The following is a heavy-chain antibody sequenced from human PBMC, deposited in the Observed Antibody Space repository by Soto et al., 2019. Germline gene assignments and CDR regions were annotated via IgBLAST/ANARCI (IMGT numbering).Heavy chain of an antibody. V-gene: IGHV4-4*02. CDR2: IYHSGST. D-gene: IGHD2-15*01. Sequence: SETLSLTCAVSGGSISSSNWWIWVRQPPGKGLEWIGEIYHSGSTNYNPSLKSRVTISVDKSKNQFSLNLSSVTAADTAVYYCARHTPAISISDHWGQGTLVT. J-gene: IGHJ4*02. CDR1: GGSISSSNW. CDR3: ARHTPAISISDH.